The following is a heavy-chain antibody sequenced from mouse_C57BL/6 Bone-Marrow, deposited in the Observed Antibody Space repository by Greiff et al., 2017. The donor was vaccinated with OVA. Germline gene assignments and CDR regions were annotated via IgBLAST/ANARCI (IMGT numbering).Heavy chain of an antibody. D-gene: IGHD1-1*01. CDR2: IDPSDSET. J-gene: IGHJ2*01. V-gene: IGHV1-52*01. CDR3: ARDYYGSRGNYFDY. CDR1: GYTFTSYW. Sequence: QVQLQQPGAELVRPGSSVKLSCKASGYTFTSYWMHWVKQRPIQGLEWIGNIDPSDSETHYNQKFKDKATLTVDKSSSTAYRQLSSLTSEDSAVYYCARDYYGSRGNYFDYWGQGTTLTVSS.